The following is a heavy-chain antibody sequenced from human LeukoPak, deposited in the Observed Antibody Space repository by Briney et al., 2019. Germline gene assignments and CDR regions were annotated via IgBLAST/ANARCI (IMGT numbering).Heavy chain of an antibody. CDR2: IIPIFGTA. Sequence: SVKVSCKASGGTFSSYAISWVRHAPGQGLEWMGGIIPIFGTANYAQKFQGRVTITTDESTSTAYMELSSLRSEDTAVYYCASPVPIFGATAGGVDDDAFDIWGQGTMVTVSS. CDR3: ASPVPIFGATAGGVDDDAFDI. J-gene: IGHJ3*02. V-gene: IGHV1-69*05. D-gene: IGHD3-3*01. CDR1: GGTFSSYA.